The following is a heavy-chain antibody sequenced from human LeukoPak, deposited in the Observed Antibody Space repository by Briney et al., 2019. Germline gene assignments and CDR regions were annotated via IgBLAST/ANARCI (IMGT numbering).Heavy chain of an antibody. J-gene: IGHJ4*02. V-gene: IGHV3-23*01. D-gene: IGHD5-24*01. CDR1: GFTFSNFP. Sequence: QPGGSLRLSCAASGFTFSNFPMTWVRQAPGKGLEAFSSISGSGGDTYYKDSVKGRFTISRDYSENTLFLHMNSLRAEDTAVYYCARGRDGSWFDYWGQGTLVTVSS. CDR3: ARGRDGSWFDY. CDR2: ISGSGGDT.